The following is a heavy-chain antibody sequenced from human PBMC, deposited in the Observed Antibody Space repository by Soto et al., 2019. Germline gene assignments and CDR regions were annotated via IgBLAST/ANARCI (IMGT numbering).Heavy chain of an antibody. D-gene: IGHD3-3*01. CDR3: AKGDFWSGFFDS. Sequence: EVRLLESGGAVVQPGGSLRLSCAASGFTFRSYSMAWVRQAPGKGLEWVSAMTGTTGFTYYADSVKGRFTISRDNFDNTLYLQMDSLTAEDTAVYYCAKGDFWSGFFDSWGQGTLVAGSS. J-gene: IGHJ4*02. V-gene: IGHV3-23*01. CDR1: GFTFRSYS. CDR2: MTGTTGFT.